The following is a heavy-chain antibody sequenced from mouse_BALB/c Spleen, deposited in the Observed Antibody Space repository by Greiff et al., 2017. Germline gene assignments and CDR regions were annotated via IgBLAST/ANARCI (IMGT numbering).Heavy chain of an antibody. J-gene: IGHJ3*01. CDR2: INPYNGDT. V-gene: IGHV1-20*02. D-gene: IGHD1-2*01. CDR1: GYSFTGYF. CDR3: ARTITTATYWFAY. Sequence: VQLQQSGPELVKPGASVKISCKASGYSFTGYFMNWVMQSHGKSLEWIGRINPYNGDTFYNQKFKGKATLTVDKSSSTAHMELRSLASEDSAVYYCARTITTATYWFAYWGQGTLVTVSA.